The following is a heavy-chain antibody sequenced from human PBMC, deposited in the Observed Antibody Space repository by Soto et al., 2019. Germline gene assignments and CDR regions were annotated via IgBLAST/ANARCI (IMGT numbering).Heavy chain of an antibody. J-gene: IGHJ6*02. CDR3: VKDGLALRFLERLSTGDV. V-gene: IGHV3-64D*06. D-gene: IGHD3-3*01. CDR2: ISGYGDTT. CDR1: GFTFSSNA. Sequence: PGGSLRLSCSASGFTFSSNAMHWVRQAPGKGLEYVSAISGYGDTTYYADSVKGRFTISRDNSKKTLYLQMNSLRPEDTAVSYCVKDGLALRFLERLSTGDVWGQVTTVTVSS.